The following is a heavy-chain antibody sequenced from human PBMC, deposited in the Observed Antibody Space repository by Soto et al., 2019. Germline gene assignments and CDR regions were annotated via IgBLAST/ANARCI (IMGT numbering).Heavy chain of an antibody. J-gene: IGHJ4*02. Sequence: PGGSLRLSCVASGFSFRSYSINWVRQAPGKGPEWVAYVSGSGNTQYYADSVKGRFTISRDNAMQSLYLQLNSLRDEDTAVYYCARDPKSGNQKLYFDYWGQGALVTVSS. CDR3: ARDPKSGNQKLYFDY. CDR2: VSGSGNTQ. CDR1: GFSFRSYS. V-gene: IGHV3-48*02. D-gene: IGHD1-26*01.